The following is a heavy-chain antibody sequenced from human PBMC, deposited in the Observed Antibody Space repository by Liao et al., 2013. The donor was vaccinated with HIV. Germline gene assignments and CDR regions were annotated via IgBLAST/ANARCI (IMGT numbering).Heavy chain of an antibody. CDR2: INHSGST. CDR3: ALGYQYFGSVSYLVDY. D-gene: IGHD3-10*01. J-gene: IGHJ4*02. CDR1: GGSLSGYY. Sequence: QVHLEQWGAGLVKPSETLSLTCAVYGGSLSGYYWTWIRQPPGKGLEWIGEINHSGSTNYNPSLKSRVTISLDTSKNQFSLRLSSVTAADTAVYYCALGYQYFGSVSYLVDYWGQGTLVTVSS. V-gene: IGHV4-34*01.